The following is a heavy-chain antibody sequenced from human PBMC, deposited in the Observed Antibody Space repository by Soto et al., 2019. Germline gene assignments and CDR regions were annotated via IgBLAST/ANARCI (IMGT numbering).Heavy chain of an antibody. J-gene: IGHJ4*02. CDR1: GYTFTSYA. CDR2: INAGNGNT. CDR3: ARDMGFGLSDY. V-gene: IGHV1-3*01. D-gene: IGHD3-10*01. Sequence: QVQLVQSGAEVKKPGASVKVSCKASGYTFTSYAMHWARQAPGQRLEWMGWINAGNGNTKYSQKFQGRVTITRDTSACTAYMELSSLRSEDTAVYYCARDMGFGLSDYWGQGTLVTVSS.